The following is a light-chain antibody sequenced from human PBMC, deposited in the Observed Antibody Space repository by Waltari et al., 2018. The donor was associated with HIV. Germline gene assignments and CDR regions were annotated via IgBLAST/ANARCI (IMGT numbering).Light chain of an antibody. Sequence: DIVMTQFPLSLHATAGEAAYISCRSGQSLLHINGYNYLDWYLQKPGQPPQLLIYLASNRASGIPLRFSGSGIGTEFTLEISTVKAEDVGTFYCMQGLQTPHTFGQGTELQI. CDR2: LAS. J-gene: IGKJ2*01. CDR3: MQGLQTPHT. V-gene: IGKV2-28*01. CDR1: QSLLHINGYNY.